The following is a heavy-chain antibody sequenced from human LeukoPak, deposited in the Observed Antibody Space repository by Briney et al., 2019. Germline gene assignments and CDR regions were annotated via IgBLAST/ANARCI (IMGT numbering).Heavy chain of an antibody. V-gene: IGHV4-59*08. J-gene: IGHJ4*02. CDR1: GDSISSFY. CDR3: ARKVGMSFDY. D-gene: IGHD1-26*01. Sequence: PSETLSLTCTVSGDSISSFYWSWIRQPPGKELEWIGFMYSYGSTNYNPSLKSRVTISIDTSKNQFSLKVNSVTAADTAVYYCARKVGMSFDYWGQGSLATVSS. CDR2: MYSYGST.